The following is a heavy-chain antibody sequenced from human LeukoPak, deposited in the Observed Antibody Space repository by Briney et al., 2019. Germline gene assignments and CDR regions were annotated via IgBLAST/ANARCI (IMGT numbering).Heavy chain of an antibody. CDR3: AKVVEMATITGFDY. J-gene: IGHJ4*02. CDR2: ISFNSGSI. V-gene: IGHV3-9*01. CDR1: GFTFDDCA. Sequence: GGSLRLSCAASGFTFDDCAMHWVRQAPGKGLEWVSGISFNSGSIGYADSVKGRFTISRDNAKKSLYLQMNSLRAEDTAVYYCAKVVEMATITGFDYWGQGTLVTVSS. D-gene: IGHD5-24*01.